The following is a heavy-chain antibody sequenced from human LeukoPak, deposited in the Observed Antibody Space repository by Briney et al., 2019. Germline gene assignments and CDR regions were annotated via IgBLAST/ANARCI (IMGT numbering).Heavy chain of an antibody. Sequence: SETLSLTCTVSGGSISSYYWSWIRQPPGKGLEWIGYIYYSGSTNYNPSLRSRVTISVDTSKNQFSLRLSSVTAADTAVYYCARGRRVPAAIYYYYYYMDVWGKGTTVTVSS. CDR1: GGSISSYY. V-gene: IGHV4-59*01. CDR2: IYYSGST. J-gene: IGHJ6*03. D-gene: IGHD2-2*01. CDR3: ARGRRVPAAIYYYYYYMDV.